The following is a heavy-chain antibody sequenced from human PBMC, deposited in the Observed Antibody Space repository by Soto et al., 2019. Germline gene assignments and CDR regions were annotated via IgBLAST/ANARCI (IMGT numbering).Heavy chain of an antibody. Sequence: QVQLVESGGGEVQPGKSLRLSCAASGFSFTNYGMHWVRQAPGKGLECVALISYDGINKYYADSVKGRFTISRDNSKNTLYMQMDSLRPEDTGVYYCGAGQYFSDYWGQGTLVSVSS. D-gene: IGHD6-13*01. CDR1: GFSFTNYG. CDR3: GAGQYFSDY. CDR2: ISYDGINK. V-gene: IGHV3-30*03. J-gene: IGHJ4*02.